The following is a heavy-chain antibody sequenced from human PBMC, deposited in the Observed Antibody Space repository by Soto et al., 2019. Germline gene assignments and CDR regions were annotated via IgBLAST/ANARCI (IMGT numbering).Heavy chain of an antibody. V-gene: IGHV6-1*01. D-gene: IGHD6-19*01. Sequence: SQTLSLTCVISGYRVSSNRATLNWIRHSPSRGLEFLGRTYYRSKWYNDYAVSVKSRLTINPDTSKNQVSLQLSSVTPEDTAVYYCARDVISSDWDRDYDYYGLDVWGQGTTVTVSS. CDR3: ARDVISSDWDRDYDYYGLDV. CDR2: TYYRSKWYN. CDR1: GYRVSSNRAT. J-gene: IGHJ6*02.